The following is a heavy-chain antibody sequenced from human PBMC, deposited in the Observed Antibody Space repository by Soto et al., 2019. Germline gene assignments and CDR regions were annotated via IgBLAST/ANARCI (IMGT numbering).Heavy chain of an antibody. Sequence: SETMEITCAASGGSVRSSGYYGSWIRQPPGKGLEWIGYIYYSGSTNYNPSLKSRVTISVDTSKNQFSLKLSSVTAADTAVYYCASGRGYSYRSFDYWGQGTLVTVSS. CDR1: GGSVRSSGYY. D-gene: IGHD5-18*01. J-gene: IGHJ4*02. CDR2: IYYSGST. CDR3: ASGRGYSYRSFDY. V-gene: IGHV4-61*08.